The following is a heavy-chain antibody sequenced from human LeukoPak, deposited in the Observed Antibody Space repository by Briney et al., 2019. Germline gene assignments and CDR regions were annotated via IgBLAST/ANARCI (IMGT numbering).Heavy chain of an antibody. Sequence: ASVKVSCKASGYTFTGYYMHWVRQGPGQGLEWMGWINPNSGGTNYAQKFQGRVTMTRDTSISTAYMELSRLRSDDTAVYYCARVYYYDSSGYYYGAFDIWGQGTMVTVSS. CDR1: GYTFTGYY. J-gene: IGHJ3*02. CDR2: INPNSGGT. CDR3: ARVYYYDSSGYYYGAFDI. D-gene: IGHD3-22*01. V-gene: IGHV1-2*02.